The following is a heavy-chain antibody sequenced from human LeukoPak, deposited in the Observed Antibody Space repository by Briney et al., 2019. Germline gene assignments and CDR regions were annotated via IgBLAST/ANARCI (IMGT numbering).Heavy chain of an antibody. V-gene: IGHV1-69*01. CDR2: IIPIFGTA. CDR3: ARDRLGAWYFDY. Sequence: GSLVKVSCKASGGTFSSYAISWVRQAPGQGLEWMGGIIPIFGTANYAQKFQGRVTITADESTSTAYMELSSLRSEDTAVYYCARDRLGAWYFDYWGQGTLVTVSS. D-gene: IGHD1-26*01. CDR1: GGTFSSYA. J-gene: IGHJ4*02.